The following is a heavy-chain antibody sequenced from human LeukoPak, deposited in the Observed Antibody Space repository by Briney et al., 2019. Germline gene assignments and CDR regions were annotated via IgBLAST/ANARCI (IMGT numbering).Heavy chain of an antibody. CDR1: GVSISSGSYY. V-gene: IGHV4-39*01. D-gene: IGHD6-6*01. CDR2: IYYSGST. Sequence: SETLSLTCAVSGVSISSGSYYWGWIRQPPGKGLEWIGSIYYSGSTYYNPSLKSRVTISMDTSKNQFSLKLSSVSAADTAVYYCAGFIEYTSSDAFDIWGQGTMVTVSS. CDR3: AGFIEYTSSDAFDI. J-gene: IGHJ3*02.